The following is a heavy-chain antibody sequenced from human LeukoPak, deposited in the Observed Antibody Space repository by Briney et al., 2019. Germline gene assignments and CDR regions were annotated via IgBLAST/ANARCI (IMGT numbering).Heavy chain of an antibody. D-gene: IGHD3-22*01. CDR3: ATTRRYYYDSSGPDAFDL. CDR2: IHPGSGDT. Sequence: ASVKVSCKASGHTFTKYYMHWVRQAPGQGLEWMGWIHPGSGDTNYAQNFQGSITMTRDTSISTAYMELSRLRSDDTAVYYCATTRRYYYDSSGPDAFDLWGQGTMVTVSS. V-gene: IGHV1-2*02. CDR1: GHTFTKYY. J-gene: IGHJ3*01.